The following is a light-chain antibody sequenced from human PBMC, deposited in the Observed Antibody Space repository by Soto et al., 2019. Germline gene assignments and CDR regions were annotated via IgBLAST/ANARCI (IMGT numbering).Light chain of an antibody. J-gene: IGLJ1*01. CDR3: QVWAGSSDHYV. Sequence: SYELTQPPSVSVAPGQTARITCGEDNIGSKSVHWYQQKPGQAPVLVVYDDRDRPSGIPERFSGSNSGNTATLTISRVEVGDEADYYCQVWAGSSDHYVFGTGTKLTVL. V-gene: IGLV3-21*02. CDR1: NIGSKS. CDR2: DDR.